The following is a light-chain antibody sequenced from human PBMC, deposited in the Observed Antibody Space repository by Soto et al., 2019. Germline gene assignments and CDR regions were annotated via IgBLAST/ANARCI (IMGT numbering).Light chain of an antibody. CDR3: QQFNNWPVT. J-gene: IGKJ3*01. CDR2: DAS. CDR1: QAISSA. Sequence: IQMTQSPSSLSASVGDSVTITCRASQAISSALAWYQQKPGKPPKLLIYDASTLQSGVPSRSSGTASGTDFTLTINSLQPEDFATYYCQQFNNWPVTFGPGTKVDIK. V-gene: IGKV1D-13*01.